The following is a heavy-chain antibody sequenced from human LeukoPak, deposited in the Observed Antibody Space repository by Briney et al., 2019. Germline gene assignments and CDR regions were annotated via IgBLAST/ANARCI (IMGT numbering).Heavy chain of an antibody. CDR2: LRDNGDST. Sequence: GGSLRLSCAASGFTASSNYMSCVRQAPGKGLGWVSSLRDNGDSTYSADSVNGRFTISRHNSKNTLYLQMNSLRSEDTAVYCCEREFGLITSHWGQGTLVTVSS. J-gene: IGHJ1*01. CDR3: EREFGLITSH. CDR1: GFTASSNY. V-gene: IGHV3-23*01. D-gene: IGHD3/OR15-3a*01.